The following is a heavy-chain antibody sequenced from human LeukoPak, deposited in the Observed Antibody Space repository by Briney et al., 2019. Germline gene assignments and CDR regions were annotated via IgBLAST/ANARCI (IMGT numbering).Heavy chain of an antibody. V-gene: IGHV4-61*02. CDR3: ARDFGIAVAGTRLSAFDI. D-gene: IGHD6-19*01. J-gene: IGHJ3*02. CDR2: IYTSGST. Sequence: SETLSLTCTVSGGSISSGSYYWSWIRQPAGKGLEWIGRIYTSGSTNYNPSLKSRVTISVDTSKNQFSLKLSSVTAADTAVYYCARDFGIAVAGTRLSAFDIWGQGTMVTVSS. CDR1: GGSISSGSYY.